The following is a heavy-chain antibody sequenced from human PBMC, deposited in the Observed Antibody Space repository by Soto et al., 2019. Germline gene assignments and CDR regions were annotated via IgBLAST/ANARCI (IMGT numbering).Heavy chain of an antibody. V-gene: IGHV1-69*13. J-gene: IGHJ6*02. CDR1: GGTFNNHA. CDR3: ARPRYCSGGSCYYIAYYYGMDV. Sequence: ASVKVSCKASGGTFNNHAINWVRQAPGQGLEWMGGIIPIFGTANYAQKFQGRVTITADESTSTAYMELSSLRSEDTAVYYCARPRYCSGGSCYYIAYYYGMDVWGQGTTVTVSS. D-gene: IGHD2-15*01. CDR2: IIPIFGTA.